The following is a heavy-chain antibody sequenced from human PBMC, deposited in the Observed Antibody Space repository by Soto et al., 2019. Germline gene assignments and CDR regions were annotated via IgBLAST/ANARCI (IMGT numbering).Heavy chain of an antibody. CDR2: IHHTGGT. CDR1: GTSISSTYW. CDR3: ATLPPLVVVALAEFPS. V-gene: IGHV4-4*02. Sequence: QVQLRQSGPGLVKPSGTLSLTCFVSGTSISSTYWWTWVRQSPGKGLEWIGEIHHTGGTNYNPALKTRLTRSVDKANNQFSLRLTSVTAADSAIYYCATLPPLVVVALAEFPSWGQGSLVTVSS. J-gene: IGHJ5*02. D-gene: IGHD2-15*01.